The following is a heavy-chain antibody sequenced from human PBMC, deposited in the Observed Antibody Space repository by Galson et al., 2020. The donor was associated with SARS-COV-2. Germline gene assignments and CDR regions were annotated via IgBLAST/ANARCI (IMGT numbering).Heavy chain of an antibody. J-gene: IGHJ4*02. D-gene: IGHD2-15*01. V-gene: IGHV3-23*01. Sequence: ESLKISCAASGFSFSDYSMSWVRQAPGKGLEWVSKISVSGDSSYYTESVKGRFIISRDTSRKTLFLQMSSLRDEDTAIYYCAKDRGGFCSGATCYVFDSWGQGTVVTVSS. CDR3: AKDRGGFCSGATCYVFDS. CDR2: ISVSGDSS. CDR1: GFSFSDYS.